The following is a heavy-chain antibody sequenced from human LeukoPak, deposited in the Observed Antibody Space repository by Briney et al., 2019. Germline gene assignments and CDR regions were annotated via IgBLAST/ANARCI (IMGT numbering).Heavy chain of an antibody. D-gene: IGHD2-8*01. J-gene: IGHJ3*02. CDR3: AREVCTNGVCRNSNAFDI. V-gene: IGHV6-1*01. CDR2: TYYRSKWYN. CDR1: GDSVSSNSAA. Sequence: SQTLSLTCAISGDSVSSNSAAWNWIRQSPSRGLEWLRSTYYRSKWYNDYAVSVKSRITINPDTSKNQFSLQLNSVTPEDTAVYYCAREVCTNGVCRNSNAFDIWGQGTMVTVSS.